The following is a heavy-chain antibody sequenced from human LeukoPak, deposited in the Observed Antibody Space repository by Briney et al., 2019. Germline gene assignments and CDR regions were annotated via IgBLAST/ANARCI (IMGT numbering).Heavy chain of an antibody. CDR3: ARTTVTSRRRLFDY. D-gene: IGHD4-17*01. CDR1: GGSISSGGYS. CDR2: IYHSGST. V-gene: IGHV4-30-2*01. Sequence: SQTLSLTCAVSGGSISSGGYSWSSIRQPPGKGLEWIGYIYHSGSTYYNPSLKSRVTISVDRSKNQFSLKLSSVTAADTAVYYCARTTVTSRRRLFDYWGQGTLVTVSS. J-gene: IGHJ4*02.